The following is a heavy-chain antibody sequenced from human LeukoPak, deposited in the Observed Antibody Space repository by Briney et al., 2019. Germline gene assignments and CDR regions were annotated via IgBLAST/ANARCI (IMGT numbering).Heavy chain of an antibody. J-gene: IGHJ6*02. D-gene: IGHD1-26*01. CDR2: IHHGGST. CDR3: ARSRDTTNYYGMDV. V-gene: IGHV4-59*12. Sequence: SETLSLTCTVSGGSISSYYWSWIRQPPGKGLEWIGEIHHGGSTNYNPSLKSRVTISIDKSKNQFSLKMSSVTAADTVVYYCARSRDTTNYYGMDVWGQGTTVTVSS. CDR1: GGSISSYY.